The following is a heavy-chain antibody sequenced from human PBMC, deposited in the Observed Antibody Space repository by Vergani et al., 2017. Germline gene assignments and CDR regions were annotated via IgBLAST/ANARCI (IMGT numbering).Heavy chain of an antibody. CDR1: GASVNSYY. Sequence: QVKLQESGPGLVKPSETLSLTCTVSGASVNSYYWSWIRQPPGKGLEWMRYVSFRGDTLYDPSVKGRITISLNTSSNQFSLYLTSVTAADTAVYYCARSRIYYGAGSPDYWGQGTLVTVSS. CDR2: VSFRGDT. CDR3: ARSRIYYGAGSPDY. J-gene: IGHJ4*02. V-gene: IGHV4-59*02. D-gene: IGHD3-10*01.